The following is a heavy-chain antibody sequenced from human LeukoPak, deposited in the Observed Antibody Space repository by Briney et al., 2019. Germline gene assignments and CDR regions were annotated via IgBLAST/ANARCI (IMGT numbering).Heavy chain of an antibody. Sequence: SETLSLTCAVYGGSFSGYYWSLIRQPPGKGLEWIGEINHSGSTNYNPSLKSRVTISVDTSKNQFSLKLSSVTAADTAVYYCARVAIGLSSWFDPWGQGTLVTVSS. V-gene: IGHV4-34*01. J-gene: IGHJ5*02. CDR3: ARVAIGLSSWFDP. CDR1: GGSFSGYY. CDR2: INHSGST. D-gene: IGHD3-10*01.